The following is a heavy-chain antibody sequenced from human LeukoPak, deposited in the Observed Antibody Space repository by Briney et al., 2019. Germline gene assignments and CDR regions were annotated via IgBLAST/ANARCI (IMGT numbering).Heavy chain of an antibody. CDR2: MYDGGAT. Sequence: GGSLRLSCAVSGFTVSGDYMSWVRQAPGKGLEWVSVMYDGGATYYADSVKGRFTISRDNSKNTVYLQMTSLRPEDTAVYYCAKGGPLGDTNRFDHWGQGTLVSVSS. J-gene: IGHJ4*02. V-gene: IGHV3-53*05. D-gene: IGHD2-8*01. CDR1: GFTVSGDY. CDR3: AKGGPLGDTNRFDH.